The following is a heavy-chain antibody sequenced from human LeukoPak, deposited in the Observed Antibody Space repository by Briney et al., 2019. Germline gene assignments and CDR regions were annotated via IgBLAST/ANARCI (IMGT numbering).Heavy chain of an antibody. CDR1: GFTFDDYG. D-gene: IGHD1-26*01. CDR2: ISTSSSYI. J-gene: IGHJ6*03. V-gene: IGHV3-21*01. CDR3: ARATWDPNYYYYMDV. Sequence: PGGSLRLSCAASGFTFDDYGMSWVRQALGKGLEWVSSISTSSSYIYYADSVKGRFTISRDNAKNSLYLQMNSLRAEDTAVYYCARATWDPNYYYYMDVWGKGTTVTISS.